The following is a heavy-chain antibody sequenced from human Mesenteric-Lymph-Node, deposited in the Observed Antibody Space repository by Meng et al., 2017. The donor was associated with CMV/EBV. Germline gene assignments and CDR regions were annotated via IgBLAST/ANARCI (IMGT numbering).Heavy chain of an antibody. CDR1: GFTVSSNY. CDR3: ARDKSSSGWPPDY. J-gene: IGHJ4*02. D-gene: IGHD6-19*01. V-gene: IGHV3-66*02. CDR2: IYSGGST. Sequence: GESLKISCAASGFTVSSNYMSWVRQAPGKGLEWVSVIYSGGSTYYADSVKGRLTISRDNSKNTLYLQMNSLRAEDTAVYYCARDKSSSGWPPDYWGQGTLVTVSS.